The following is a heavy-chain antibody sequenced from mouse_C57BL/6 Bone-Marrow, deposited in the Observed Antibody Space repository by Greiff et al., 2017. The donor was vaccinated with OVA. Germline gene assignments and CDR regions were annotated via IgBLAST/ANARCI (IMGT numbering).Heavy chain of an antibody. Sequence: QVQLKQPGAELVKPGASVKMSCKASGYTFTSYWITWVKQRPGQGLEWIGDIYPGSGSTNYNEKFKGKATLTVDTSSSTAYMQLSSLTSEDSAVYYCHHSAGYPYCLDYWGQGTTLTVSS. J-gene: IGHJ2*01. CDR3: HHSAGYPYCLDY. CDR1: GYTFTSYW. V-gene: IGHV1-55*01. D-gene: IGHD3-2*02. CDR2: IYPGSGST.